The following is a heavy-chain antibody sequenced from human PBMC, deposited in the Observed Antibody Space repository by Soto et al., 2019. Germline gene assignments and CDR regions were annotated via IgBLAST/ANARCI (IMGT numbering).Heavy chain of an antibody. V-gene: IGHV1-69*08. Sequence: QVQLVQSGAEVKKPGSSVKVSCKASGGTFSSYTISWVRQAPGQGLEWMGRIIPILGIANYAQKFQGRVTITADKSTRTAYMELSSLRSEDTAVYYCARDPGIAAAGSPSDWGQGTLVTVSS. J-gene: IGHJ4*02. CDR2: IIPILGIA. D-gene: IGHD6-13*01. CDR1: GGTFSSYT. CDR3: ARDPGIAAAGSPSD.